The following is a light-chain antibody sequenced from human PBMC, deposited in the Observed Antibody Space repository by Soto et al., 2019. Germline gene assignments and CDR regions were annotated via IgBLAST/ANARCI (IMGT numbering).Light chain of an antibody. Sequence: EIVLTQSPATLSLSPGERATLSCRASQSVSSYLAWYQQKPGQAPRLLIYDASNRATGIPARFSGSGSGTDFTLTISSLPAEDVAVYYCQQYYSTPFAFGGGTKVEIK. CDR2: DAS. V-gene: IGKV3-11*01. CDR1: QSVSSY. J-gene: IGKJ4*01. CDR3: QQYYSTPFA.